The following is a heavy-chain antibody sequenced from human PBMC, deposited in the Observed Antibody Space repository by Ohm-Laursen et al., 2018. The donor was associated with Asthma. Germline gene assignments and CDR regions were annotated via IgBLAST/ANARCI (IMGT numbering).Heavy chain of an antibody. J-gene: IGHJ4*02. CDR2: ISSSSSYI. D-gene: IGHD3-22*01. Sequence: GSLRLSCAASGFTFSSYSMNWVRQAPGKGLEWVSSISSSSSYIYYADSVKGRFTISRDNAKNSLYLQMNSLRAEDTAVYYCASMYYYDSSGYYPFDYWGQGTLVTVSS. CDR1: GFTFSSYS. CDR3: ASMYYYDSSGYYPFDY. V-gene: IGHV3-21*01.